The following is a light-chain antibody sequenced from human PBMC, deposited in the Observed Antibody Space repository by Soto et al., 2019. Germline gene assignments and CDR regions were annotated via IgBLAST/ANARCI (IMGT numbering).Light chain of an antibody. V-gene: IGKV3-15*01. CDR1: QSVSSN. CDR3: QQYETFSGT. Sequence: EILMTQSQATLSVSPGDRVTLSCRASQSVSSNLAWYQQKPGQAPRLLIYGASALPRGVPSRFSGSGSGTKFTLTIASLQPDDFATYYCQQYETFSGTFGPGTKVEI. CDR2: GAS. J-gene: IGKJ1*01.